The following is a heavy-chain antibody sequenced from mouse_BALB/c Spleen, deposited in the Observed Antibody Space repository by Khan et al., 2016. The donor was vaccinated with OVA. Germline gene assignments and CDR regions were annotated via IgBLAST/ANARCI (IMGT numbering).Heavy chain of an antibody. CDR3: AGGSEHYQFAY. Sequence: QIQLVQSGAELVRPGVSVKISCKGSGYIFTDSSMHWVKRSHAKSLEWIGVISTHYGDSIYNQNFKGKATLTVDRSSSAAYMELARLTSEDSTTYYCAGGSEHYQFAYWGRGTLVTVSA. D-gene: IGHD1-1*01. J-gene: IGHJ3*01. CDR1: GYIFTDSS. CDR2: ISTHYGDS. V-gene: IGHV1S137*01.